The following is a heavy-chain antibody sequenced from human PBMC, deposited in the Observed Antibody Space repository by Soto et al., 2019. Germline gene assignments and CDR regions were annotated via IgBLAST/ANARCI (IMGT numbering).Heavy chain of an antibody. Sequence: PSETLSLTCTVSGGSISSGGYYWSWIRQHPGKGLEWIGYIYYSGSTYYNPSLKSRVTISVDTSKNQFSLKLSSVTAADTAVYYCAREPKKITGTTADWFDPWGQGTLVTVSS. J-gene: IGHJ5*02. V-gene: IGHV4-31*03. CDR2: IYYSGST. D-gene: IGHD1-20*01. CDR3: AREPKKITGTTADWFDP. CDR1: GGSISSGGYY.